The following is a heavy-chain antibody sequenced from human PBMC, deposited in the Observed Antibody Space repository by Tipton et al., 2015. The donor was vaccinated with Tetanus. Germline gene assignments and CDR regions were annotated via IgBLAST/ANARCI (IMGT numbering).Heavy chain of an antibody. CDR1: GASISSIYS. CDR2: IFHSGST. Sequence: LRLSCAVSGASISSIYSWSWIRQPPGKGLEWIAYIFHSGSTNYSPSLKSRVAISMDTSKNQISLKLSSVTAADTAVYYCARRSYCSSSRCYDAFDIWGQGTMVTVSS. V-gene: IGHV4-61*01. CDR3: ARRSYCSSSRCYDAFDI. J-gene: IGHJ3*02. D-gene: IGHD2-2*01.